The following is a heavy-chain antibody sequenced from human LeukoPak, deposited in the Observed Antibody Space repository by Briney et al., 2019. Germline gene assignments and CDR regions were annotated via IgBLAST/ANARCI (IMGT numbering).Heavy chain of an antibody. Sequence: AASVKVSCKASGYTFTSYGISWVRQAPGQGLEWMGWISAYNGNTNYAQKLQGRVTMTTDTSTSTAYMELRSLRSDDTAVYYCARDLGYGGNSPLGYWGQGTLVTVSS. CDR3: ARDLGYGGNSPLGY. J-gene: IGHJ4*02. V-gene: IGHV1-18*01. CDR1: GYTFTSYG. D-gene: IGHD4-23*01. CDR2: ISAYNGNT.